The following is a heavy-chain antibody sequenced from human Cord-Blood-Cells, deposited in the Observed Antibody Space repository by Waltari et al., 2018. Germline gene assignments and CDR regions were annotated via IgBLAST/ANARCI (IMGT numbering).Heavy chain of an antibody. V-gene: IGHV1-69*04. CDR2: IIPILGIA. CDR1: GGTFSSYA. Sequence: QVQLVQSGAEVKKPGSSVKVSCKASGGTFSSYAISWVRQAPGQGLEWMGGIIPILGIANYAQKFQGRVTITADESMSTAYMELSSLRSEDTAVYYCALNASINWKFDYWGQGTLVTVSS. D-gene: IGHD1-1*01. J-gene: IGHJ4*02. CDR3: ALNASINWKFDY.